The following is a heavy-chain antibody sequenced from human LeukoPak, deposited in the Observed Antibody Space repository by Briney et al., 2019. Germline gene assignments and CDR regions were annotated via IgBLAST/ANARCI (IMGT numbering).Heavy chain of an antibody. Sequence: KSSETLSLTCAVYGGSFSGYYWSWIRQSPGKGLEWIGEINHSGSTNYNPSLKSRVTISVDTSKNQFSLKLSSVTAADTAVYYCARVRQWLVRGWFDPWGQGTLVAVSS. J-gene: IGHJ5*02. D-gene: IGHD6-19*01. CDR3: ARVRQWLVRGWFDP. V-gene: IGHV4-34*01. CDR1: GGSFSGYY. CDR2: INHSGST.